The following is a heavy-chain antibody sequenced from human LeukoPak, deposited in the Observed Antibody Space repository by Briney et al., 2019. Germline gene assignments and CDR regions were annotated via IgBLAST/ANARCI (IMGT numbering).Heavy chain of an antibody. Sequence: SETLSLTCTVSGGSISSYYWSWIRQPPGKGLEWIGYIYYSGSTNYNPSLKSRVTISVDTSKNQFSLKLSSVTAADTAVYYCASLYSSSWYDWFDPWGQGTLVTVSS. J-gene: IGHJ5*02. V-gene: IGHV4-59*08. CDR3: ASLYSSSWYDWFDP. CDR1: GGSISSYY. CDR2: IYYSGST. D-gene: IGHD6-13*01.